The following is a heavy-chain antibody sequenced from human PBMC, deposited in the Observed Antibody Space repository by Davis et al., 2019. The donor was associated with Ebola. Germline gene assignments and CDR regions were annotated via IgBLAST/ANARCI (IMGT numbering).Heavy chain of an antibody. CDR1: GGSISSGGYS. CDR3: ARGREGDYVWGNPWDY. CDR2: IYHSGST. Sequence: PSETLSLTCAVSGGSISSGGYSWSWIRQPPGKGLEWIGYIYHSGSTYYNLSLKSRVTISVDRSKNQFSLKLSSVTAADTAVYYCARGREGDYVWGNPWDYWGQGTLVTVSS. J-gene: IGHJ4*02. D-gene: IGHD3-16*01. V-gene: IGHV4-30-2*01.